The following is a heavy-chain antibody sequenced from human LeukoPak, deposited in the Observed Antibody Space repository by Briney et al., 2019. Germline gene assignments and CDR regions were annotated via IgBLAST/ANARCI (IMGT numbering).Heavy chain of an antibody. CDR3: ARGRTLGYCSSTSCYTAYFQH. J-gene: IGHJ1*01. V-gene: IGHV1-24*01. CDR1: GYTLTELS. D-gene: IGHD2-2*02. Sequence: ASVKVSCKVSGYTLTELSMHWVRQAPGKGLEWMGGFDPEDGETIYAQKFQGRVTITTDESTSTAYMELSSLRSEDTAVYYCARGRTLGYCSSTSCYTAYFQHWGQGTLVTVSS. CDR2: FDPEDGET.